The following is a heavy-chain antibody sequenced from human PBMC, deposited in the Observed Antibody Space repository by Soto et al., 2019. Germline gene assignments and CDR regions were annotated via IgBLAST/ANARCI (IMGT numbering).Heavy chain of an antibody. D-gene: IGHD5-12*01. Sequence: SETLSLTCTVSGGSISSDYWSWIRQSPGKGLEWIGYIYSRGNTNYNPSLKSRVTISVDTYKTHFSLNLSPVTAADTAVYSCVRGRKRAGYNSGHSDFEIWGQGTMVTVSS. CDR2: IYSRGNT. CDR1: GGSISSDY. V-gene: IGHV4-59*01. CDR3: VRGRKRAGYNSGHSDFEI. J-gene: IGHJ3*02.